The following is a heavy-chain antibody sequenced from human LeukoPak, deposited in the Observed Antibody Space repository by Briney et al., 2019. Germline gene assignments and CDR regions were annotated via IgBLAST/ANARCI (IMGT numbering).Heavy chain of an antibody. J-gene: IGHJ6*03. CDR2: ISMSDSTI. D-gene: IGHD3-3*01. CDR1: GFTFSSYE. Sequence: GSLRLSCAASGFTFSSYEMNWVRQAPGKGLEWGSYISMSDSTIYYAESVKGRFTISRDNAKNSLYLQMNSLRAEDTAVYYCARQRWDEFWSGNWGGAYYMDVWGKGTTVTVSS. CDR3: ARQRWDEFWSGNWGGAYYMDV. V-gene: IGHV3-48*03.